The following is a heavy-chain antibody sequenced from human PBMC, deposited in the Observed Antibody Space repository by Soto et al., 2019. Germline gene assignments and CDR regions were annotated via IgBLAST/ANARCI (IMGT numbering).Heavy chain of an antibody. Sequence: QVQLVQSGAEEKKPGASVKVSCKASGYTFTNYAMHWVRQAPGQRLEWMGWINAGNGNTKYSQKFQGRVTITRDTSTSTAYMNLLSLRSEATAVYCCASRHCSGANCSDLYYYGMDVWGQGTTVTVSS. V-gene: IGHV1-3*05. J-gene: IGHJ6*02. CDR2: INAGNGNT. CDR1: GYTFTNYA. CDR3: ASRHCSGANCSDLYYYGMDV. D-gene: IGHD2-15*01.